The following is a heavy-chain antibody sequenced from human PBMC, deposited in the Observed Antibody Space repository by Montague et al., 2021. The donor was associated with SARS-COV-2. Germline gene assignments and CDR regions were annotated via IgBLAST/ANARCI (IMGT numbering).Heavy chain of an antibody. CDR3: ARGGWGAPGTGRLFDY. J-gene: IGHJ4*02. D-gene: IGHD3-10*01. V-gene: IGHV6-1*01. Sequence: CAISGDSVSSNSAAWNWIRQSPSRGLEWLGRTYYRSKWYNDYAVSVKSRITINPDTSKNQFSLQLNSVTPEDTAVYYCARGGWGAPGTGRLFDYCGQGTLVTVSS. CDR1: GDSVSSNSAA. CDR2: TYYRSKWYN.